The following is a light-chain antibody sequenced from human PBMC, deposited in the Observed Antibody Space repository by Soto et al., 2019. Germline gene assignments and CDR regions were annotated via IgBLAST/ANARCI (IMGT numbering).Light chain of an antibody. J-gene: IGLJ1*01. CDR3: AAWDDSLHGYV. CDR1: SSNVGSNS. V-gene: IGLV1-44*01. Sequence: HSALTQLPSASGTPGQRVTISSSGSSSNVGSNSVNWYQQLPGTAPKLLIYTNTQRPSGVPDRFSGSRSGTSASLAISGLRSEDEADYYCAAWDDSLHGYVFGGGNKVTVL. CDR2: TNT.